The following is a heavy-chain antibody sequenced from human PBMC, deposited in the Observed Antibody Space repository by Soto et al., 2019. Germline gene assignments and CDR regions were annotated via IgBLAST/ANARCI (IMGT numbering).Heavy chain of an antibody. CDR1: GFTFSSYA. V-gene: IGHV3-30-3*01. Sequence: GGSLRLSCAASGFTFSSYAMHWVRQAPGKGLEWVAVISYDGSNKYYADSVKGRFTISRDNSKNTLYLQMNSLRAEDTAVYYCARDRSPRYLDWLLYTYFDYWRQRTLVTVSS. CDR2: ISYDGSNK. CDR3: ARDRSPRYLDWLLYTYFDY. J-gene: IGHJ4*02. D-gene: IGHD3-9*01.